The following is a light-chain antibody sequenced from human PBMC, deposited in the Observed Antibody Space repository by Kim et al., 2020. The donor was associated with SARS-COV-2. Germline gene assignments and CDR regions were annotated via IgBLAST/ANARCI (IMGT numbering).Light chain of an antibody. CDR3: QQSYSTLVT. CDR2: AAS. J-gene: IGKJ1*01. CDR1: QSISSY. Sequence: AAVGDRVTITCRASQSISSYLNWYQQKPGKAPKLLIYAASSLQSGVPSRFSGSGSGTDFTLTISSLQPDDFATYYCQQSYSTLVTFGQGTKVEIK. V-gene: IGKV1-39*01.